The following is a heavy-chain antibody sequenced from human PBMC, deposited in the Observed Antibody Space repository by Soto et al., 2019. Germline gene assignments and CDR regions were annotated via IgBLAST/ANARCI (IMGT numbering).Heavy chain of an antibody. CDR3: AKRSPYSSGWYSPIFDY. CDR2: ISESGGST. D-gene: IGHD6-13*01. CDR1: GFSFSDYA. V-gene: IGHV3-23*01. Sequence: HPGGSLRLSCAASGFSFSDYAMSWVRQAPGKGLEWVSVISESGGSTHYADSVRGRFTVSGDNSKNSLSLRMNSLRDEDTAVYFCAKRSPYSSGWYSPIFDYWGQGALVTVSS. J-gene: IGHJ4*02.